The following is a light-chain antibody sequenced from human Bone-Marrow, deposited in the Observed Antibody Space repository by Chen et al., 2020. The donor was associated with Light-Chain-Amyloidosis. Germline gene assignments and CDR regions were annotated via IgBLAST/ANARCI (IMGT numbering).Light chain of an antibody. CDR1: QTISSNY. CDR3: QQYGTSPLT. V-gene: IGKV3-20*01. Sequence: EIVLTQSPGTLSLSPGEGANHSCRASQTISSNYLTWYQQNFGQAPRLLIYGSSSRATGIPDMFTGSGSGTDFTLTINRLEPEDFAMYYCQQYGTSPLTFGGGTKVEIK. CDR2: GSS. J-gene: IGKJ4*01.